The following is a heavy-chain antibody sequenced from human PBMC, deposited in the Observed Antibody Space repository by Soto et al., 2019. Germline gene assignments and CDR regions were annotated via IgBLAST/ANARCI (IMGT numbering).Heavy chain of an antibody. J-gene: IGHJ4*02. Sequence: QVQLQESGPGLVKPSETLSLTCTVYGGSISNFYWSWVRQPPGKGLEWIGYIYYNGNTNYNPSLNSRITISADTSKNQFSLKLNSVTAADTAVYYCARGGWSLDYWGQGALVTVSS. V-gene: IGHV4-59*01. CDR2: IYYNGNT. CDR3: ARGGWSLDY. D-gene: IGHD2-15*01. CDR1: GGSISNFY.